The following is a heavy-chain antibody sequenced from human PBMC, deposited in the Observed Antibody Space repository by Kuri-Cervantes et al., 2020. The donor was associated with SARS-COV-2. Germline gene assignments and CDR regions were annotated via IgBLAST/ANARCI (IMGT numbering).Heavy chain of an antibody. D-gene: IGHD6-19*01. V-gene: IGHV1-2*06. CDR1: GYTFTGYY. CDR2: INPNSGGT. Sequence: ASVKVSCKASGYTFTGYYMHWVRQAPGQGLEWMGRINPNSGGTNYAQKFQGRVTMTRDTSTSTVYMELSSLRSEDTAVYYCARDRISSGWYVGYYFDYWGQGTLVTVSS. J-gene: IGHJ4*02. CDR3: ARDRISSGWYVGYYFDY.